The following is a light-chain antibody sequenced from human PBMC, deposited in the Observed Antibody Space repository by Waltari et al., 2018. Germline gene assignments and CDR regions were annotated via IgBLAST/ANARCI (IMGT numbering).Light chain of an antibody. J-gene: IGKJ2*01. Sequence: DIQMTQSPSTPSAPVGDRVTISCRASQSVGTWLAWYQQKPGKAPKLLIYMASSLDSGVPSRFSGSGSGTDFTLTISSLQPDDFATYSCQQYSSFSTFGQGTKV. CDR2: MAS. V-gene: IGKV1-5*03. CDR1: QSVGTW. CDR3: QQYSSFST.